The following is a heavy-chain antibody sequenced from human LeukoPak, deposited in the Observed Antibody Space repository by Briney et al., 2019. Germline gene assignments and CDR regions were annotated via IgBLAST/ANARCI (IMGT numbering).Heavy chain of an antibody. J-gene: IGHJ3*02. V-gene: IGHV3-30-3*01. CDR1: GFTFSSYA. D-gene: IGHD2-2*01. CDR3: ARDPRYCSVTSCPDAFDI. Sequence: GGSLRLSCAASGFTFSSYAMHWVRQAPGKGLEWVAVISYDGSNKYYADSVKGRFTISRDNSKNTLHLQMNSLRAEDTAVYYCARDPRYCSVTSCPDAFDIWGQGTMVTVSS. CDR2: ISYDGSNK.